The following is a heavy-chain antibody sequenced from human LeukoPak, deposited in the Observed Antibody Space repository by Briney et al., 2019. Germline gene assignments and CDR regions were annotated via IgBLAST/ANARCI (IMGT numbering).Heavy chain of an antibody. CDR2: IDGSSRSI. CDR1: GFIFRIYG. CDR3: ARKMAL. D-gene: IGHD5-24*01. Sequence: GGSLRLSCAASGFIFRIYGMHWVRQAPGKGLEWVSYIDGSSRSIYYADSVKGRFTVSRDNAKNSLFLQMNSLRDEDTAVYFCARKMALWGQGTLVTVSS. J-gene: IGHJ4*02. V-gene: IGHV3-48*02.